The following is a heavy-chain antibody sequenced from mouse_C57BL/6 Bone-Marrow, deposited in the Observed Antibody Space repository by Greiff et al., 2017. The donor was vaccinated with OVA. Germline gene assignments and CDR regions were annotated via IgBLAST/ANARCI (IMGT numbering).Heavy chain of an antibody. J-gene: IGHJ2*01. CDR1: GYAFSSSW. Sequence: VKLQESGPELVKPGASVKISCKASGYAFSSSWMNWVKQRPGKGLGWIGRFFPGDGDTNYNGKFKGKATLTADKSSSTAYMQLSSLTSEDSAVYFCARQLRLLDYWGQGTTLTVSS. CDR3: ARQLRLLDY. CDR2: FFPGDGDT. V-gene: IGHV1-82*01. D-gene: IGHD3-2*02.